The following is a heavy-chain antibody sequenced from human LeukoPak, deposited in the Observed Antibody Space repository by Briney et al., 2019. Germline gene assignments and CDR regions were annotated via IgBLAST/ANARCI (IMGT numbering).Heavy chain of an antibody. CDR1: GFIFSSHG. V-gene: IGHV3-33*06. J-gene: IGHJ5*02. CDR2: IWYDGSNK. CDR3: AKGEEEIYYGSGKFDP. D-gene: IGHD3-10*01. Sequence: GGSLRLSCAASGFIFSSHGMHWVRQAPGKGLEWVAVIWYDGSNKYYADSVKGRFTISRDNSKNTLYLQMDSLRGEDTAIYYCAKGEEEIYYGSGKFDPWGQGTLVTVSS.